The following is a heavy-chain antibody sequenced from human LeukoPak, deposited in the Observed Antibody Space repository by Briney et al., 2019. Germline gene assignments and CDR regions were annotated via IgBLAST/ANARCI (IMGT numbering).Heavy chain of an antibody. CDR2: MYSGGST. J-gene: IGHJ3*02. Sequence: GGSLRLSCAVSGFTVSSNYMSWVRQAPGKGLEWVSVMYSGGSTYYADSVKGRFTISRDNAKNSLYLQMNSLRDEDTAVYSCARIIGHAFDIWGQGTMVTVSS. CDR1: GFTVSSNY. D-gene: IGHD3-10*01. CDR3: ARIIGHAFDI. V-gene: IGHV3-53*01.